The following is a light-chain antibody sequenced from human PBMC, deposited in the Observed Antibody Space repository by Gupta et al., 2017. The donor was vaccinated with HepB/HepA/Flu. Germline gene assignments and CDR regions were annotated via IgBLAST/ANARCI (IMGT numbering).Light chain of an antibody. Sequence: EIVLTQSPGTLSLSPGERATLSCRASQSVRSSFLAWYQQKSGQTPRVIIYGASSRATGIPDRFSGSGSGTDFTLTISRLEPEDFAVYYCQQYGDSPWTFGQGTKVEIK. V-gene: IGKV3-20*01. J-gene: IGKJ1*01. CDR2: GAS. CDR1: QSVRSSF. CDR3: QQYGDSPWT.